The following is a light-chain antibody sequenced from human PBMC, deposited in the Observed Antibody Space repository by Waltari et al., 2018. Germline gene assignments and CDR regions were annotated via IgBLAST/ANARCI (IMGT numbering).Light chain of an antibody. CDR2: DVI. CDR3: GSFRSQSSWV. Sequence: QSALTQPASVSGSPGQSITISCTGSSSDIDTYEYVSWYQQHSDRAPKLIIYDVITRPSGVSYRCSGSKSGNTASLTISGLHPDDEADYYCGSFRSQSSWVFGPGTKVTV. J-gene: IGLJ3*02. CDR1: SSDIDTYEY. V-gene: IGLV2-14*03.